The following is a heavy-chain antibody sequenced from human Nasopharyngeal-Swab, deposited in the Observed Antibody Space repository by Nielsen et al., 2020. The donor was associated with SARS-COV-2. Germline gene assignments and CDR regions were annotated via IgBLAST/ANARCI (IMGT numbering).Heavy chain of an antibody. V-gene: IGHV4-39*01. CDR1: GGSISSSSYY. CDR2: IYYSGST. Sequence: SETLSLTCTASGGSISSSSYYWGWIRQPPGKGLEWIGSIYYSGSTYYNPSLKSRVTISVDTSKNRFSLKLSSVTAADTAVYYCARQEEGGSNWGQGTLVTVSS. J-gene: IGHJ4*02. CDR3: ARQEEGGSN. D-gene: IGHD1-26*01.